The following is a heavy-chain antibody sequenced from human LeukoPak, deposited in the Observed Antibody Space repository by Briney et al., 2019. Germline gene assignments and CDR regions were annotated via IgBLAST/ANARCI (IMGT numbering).Heavy chain of an antibody. D-gene: IGHD2-2*01. CDR1: GYTFTSYY. Sequence: GASVKVSCKASGYTFTSYYMHWVRQAPGQGLEWMGIINPSGGSTSYAQKFQGRVTMTRDTSTSTVYMELSSLRSEDTAVYCCARDNPVVPAAMENYYYGMDVWGQGTTVTVSS. V-gene: IGHV1-46*01. J-gene: IGHJ6*02. CDR3: ARDNPVVPAAMENYYYGMDV. CDR2: INPSGGST.